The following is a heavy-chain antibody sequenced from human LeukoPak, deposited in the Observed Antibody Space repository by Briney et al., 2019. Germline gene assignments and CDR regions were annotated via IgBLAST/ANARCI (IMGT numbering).Heavy chain of an antibody. J-gene: IGHJ6*02. CDR2: IRSKAYGGTT. CDR3: TRDVRAARPPLYYYYYGMDV. D-gene: IGHD6-6*01. CDR1: GFTFGDYA. V-gene: IGHV3-49*03. Sequence: GGSLRLSCTASGFTFGDYAMSWFRQAPGKGLEWVGFIRSKAYGGTTEYAASVKGRSTISRDDSKSIAYLQMNSLKTEDTAVYYCTRDVRAARPPLYYYYYGMDVWGQGTTVTVSS.